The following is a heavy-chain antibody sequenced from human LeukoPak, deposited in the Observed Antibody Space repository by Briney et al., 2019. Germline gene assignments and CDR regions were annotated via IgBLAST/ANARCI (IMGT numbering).Heavy chain of an antibody. J-gene: IGHJ4*02. CDR3: ARDETGTLDY. V-gene: IGHV3-66*02. Sequence: GGSPRLSCAASGFTVSNNYMSWVRQAPGKGLEWVSVIYSGGNTYYADSVKGRFTISRDNSKNTLYLQMNSLRGEDTAVYYCARDETGTLDYWGQGTLVTVSS. D-gene: IGHD1-1*01. CDR1: GFTVSNNY. CDR2: IYSGGNT.